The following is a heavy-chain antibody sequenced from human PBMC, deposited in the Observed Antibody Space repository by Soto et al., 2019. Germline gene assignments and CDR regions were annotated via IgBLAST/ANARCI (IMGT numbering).Heavy chain of an antibody. J-gene: IGHJ4*02. Sequence: QVHLVQSGAEVKKPGASVKVSCKASGYSFSNYYMHWVRQAPGQGPEWMAIINPSDGSASYAQKFQGRLTVTRATSTNTVYMELSSLRSEDTAVYFCARDPSYYYGSGTIDYWGQGTLVTVSS. D-gene: IGHD3-10*01. CDR3: ARDPSYYYGSGTIDY. CDR1: GYSFSNYY. CDR2: INPSDGSA. V-gene: IGHV1-46*01.